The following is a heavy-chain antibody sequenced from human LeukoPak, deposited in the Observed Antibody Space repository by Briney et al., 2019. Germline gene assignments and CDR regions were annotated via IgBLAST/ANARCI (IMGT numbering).Heavy chain of an antibody. CDR1: GFTFSNYW. J-gene: IGHJ6*03. CDR2: IKQDGSEK. Sequence: PGGSLRLSCAVSGFTFSNYWMSWVRQAPGKGLEWVANIKQDGSEKYYVDSVEGRFTISRDNAKNSLYLQMNSLGAEDTAVYFCARELPGCSSGSCYHDPRHYYYYYMDVWGKGTTVTISS. D-gene: IGHD2-2*01. CDR3: ARELPGCSSGSCYHDPRHYYYYYMDV. V-gene: IGHV3-7*01.